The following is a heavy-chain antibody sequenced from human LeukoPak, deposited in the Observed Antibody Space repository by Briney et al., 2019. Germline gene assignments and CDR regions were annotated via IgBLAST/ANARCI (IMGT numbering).Heavy chain of an antibody. V-gene: IGHV3-48*03. CDR3: ARDLDSSGWFDY. J-gene: IGHJ4*02. CDR2: ISSSGSAI. D-gene: IGHD6-19*01. Sequence: GGSLRLSCAASGFTFSSYEMNWVRQAPGKGLEWVSYISSSGSAIYYADSVKGRFTISRDNAKNSLYLQMNSLRAEDTAVYYCARDLDSSGWFDYWGQGTLVTVSS. CDR1: GFTFSSYE.